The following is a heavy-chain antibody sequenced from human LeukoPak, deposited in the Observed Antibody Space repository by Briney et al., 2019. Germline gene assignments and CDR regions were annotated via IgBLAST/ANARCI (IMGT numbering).Heavy chain of an antibody. CDR3: ARDGGSAWFLDY. CDR1: GFTFSSYE. J-gene: IGHJ4*02. CDR2: ISSSGNTT. D-gene: IGHD6-19*01. Sequence: GGSLRLSCVASGFTFSSYEMNWVRQAPGKGLEWVSYISSSGNTTYNADSVKGRFSITRDNAKNSLYLQMNSLRAEDTAVYYCARDGGSAWFLDYWGQGTLVTVSS. V-gene: IGHV3-48*03.